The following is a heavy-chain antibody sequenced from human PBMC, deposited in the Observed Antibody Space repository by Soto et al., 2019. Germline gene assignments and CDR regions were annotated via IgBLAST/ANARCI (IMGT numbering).Heavy chain of an antibody. CDR3: SNQGSD. D-gene: IGHD2-2*01. CDR1: ALSTGTISYN. Sequence: XETRSLTCHLAALSTGTISYNWGWTRQPPGKGLEWTATLDYTGTAHYNPSLKSPINISADPSKHQVSLTLTHVTAADTAAYYCSNQGSDWGQGAMVTVSS. V-gene: IGHV4-39*01. CDR2: LDYTGTA. J-gene: IGHJ1*01.